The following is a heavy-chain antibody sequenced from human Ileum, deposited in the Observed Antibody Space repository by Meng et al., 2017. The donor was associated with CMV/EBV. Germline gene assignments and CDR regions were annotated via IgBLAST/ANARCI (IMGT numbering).Heavy chain of an antibody. CDR3: AKGHNTAGFHPSYYGLDV. D-gene: IGHD2-8*02. V-gene: IGHV3-23*01. CDR1: GFVFSTSA. CDR2: LSPGGGAT. J-gene: IGHJ6*02. Sequence: GGSLRLSWAASGFVFSTSAMSWVRQAPGKGLEWVAGLSPGGGATYYAQSVRGRFTVSRDNSKNMVFLQLNSLRAEDTAVYYCAKGHNTAGFHPSYYGLDVWGQGTTVTVSS.